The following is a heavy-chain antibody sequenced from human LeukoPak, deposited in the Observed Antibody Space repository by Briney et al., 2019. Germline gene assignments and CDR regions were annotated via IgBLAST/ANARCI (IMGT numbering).Heavy chain of an antibody. CDR3: ARDKSFGSGNPRAGYYYYYYGMDL. Sequence: PSETLSLTCTVSGGSVSSGSYSWSWIRQPPGKGLEWIGYIFYSGSANYNPSLKSRVTISVDTSKNQFSLRVSSVTAADTAVYYCARDKSFGSGNPRAGYYYYYYGMDLWGQGTTVTVSS. CDR1: GGSVSSGSYS. CDR2: IFYSGSA. J-gene: IGHJ6*02. V-gene: IGHV4-61*01. D-gene: IGHD3-10*01.